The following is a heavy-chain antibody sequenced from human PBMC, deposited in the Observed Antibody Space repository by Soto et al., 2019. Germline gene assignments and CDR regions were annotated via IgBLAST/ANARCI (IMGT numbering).Heavy chain of an antibody. CDR3: AKYRRTEEEGFTIDS. CDR2: IYYTGST. D-gene: IGHD3-16*02. J-gene: IGHJ4*02. V-gene: IGHV4-59*01. Sequence: QVQLQESGPGLANPSETLSLTCTVSGDSIKHYYWSWIRQSPGKRLEWIGYIYYTGSTTYNPSLESRVTMSVDTSRNQFYLKLSSVNAADTAVYYCAKYRRTEEEGFTIDSWGRGTLVTVS. CDR1: GDSIKHYY.